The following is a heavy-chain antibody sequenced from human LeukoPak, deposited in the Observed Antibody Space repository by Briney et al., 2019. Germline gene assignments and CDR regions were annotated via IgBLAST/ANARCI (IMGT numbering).Heavy chain of an antibody. CDR1: GFTFSRNG. J-gene: IGHJ4*02. V-gene: IGHV3-23*01. CDR3: AKDRRAGSYDY. Sequence: PGGSLRLSCAASGFTFSRNGMTWVRQAPGKGLEWVSAISGSGGNTYYADSVKSRFTISRDKSKNTLYLQMNSLRAEDTAVYYCAKDRRAGSYDYWGQGTLVTVSS. CDR2: ISGSGGNT. D-gene: IGHD3-10*01.